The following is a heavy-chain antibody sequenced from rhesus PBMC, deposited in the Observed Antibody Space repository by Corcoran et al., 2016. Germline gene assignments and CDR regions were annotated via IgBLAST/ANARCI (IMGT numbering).Heavy chain of an antibody. Sequence: QEQLVQSGAEVKKPGASVKVSCKASGYIFTSYVISWLRQAPGQGFEWLGGIHPGYGRTSYAHAFQGRGTIDSDITPSTVLMEVRSLRSEDTVVYYCARSRPYCSGIYFYEFDYWGQGVLVTVSS. D-gene: IGHD2-27*01. CDR1: GYIFTSYV. V-gene: IGHV1-70*01. J-gene: IGHJ4*01. CDR2: IHPGYGRT. CDR3: ARSRPYCSGIYFYEFDY.